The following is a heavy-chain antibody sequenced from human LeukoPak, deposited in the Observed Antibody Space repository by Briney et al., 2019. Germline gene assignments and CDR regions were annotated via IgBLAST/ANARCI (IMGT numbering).Heavy chain of an antibody. D-gene: IGHD3-22*01. Sequence: GGSLRLSCAASGFTFSSYSMNWVRQAPGKGLEWVSYISSSSSTIYYADSVKGRFTISRDNAKNSLYLQMNSLRAEDTAMYYCASENYYDSSGYYYWGQGTLVTVSS. CDR1: GFTFSSYS. J-gene: IGHJ4*02. CDR2: ISSSSSTI. V-gene: IGHV3-48*01. CDR3: ASENYYDSSGYYY.